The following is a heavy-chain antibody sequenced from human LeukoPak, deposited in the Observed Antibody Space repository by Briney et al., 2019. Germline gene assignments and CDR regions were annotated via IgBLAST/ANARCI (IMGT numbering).Heavy chain of an antibody. CDR3: AELGITMIGGV. Sequence: GGSLRLSCAVSVTFSNAWMNWVRQAPGKGLEWVGHFKIKADGGTTDYAAPVKDRFTISRDDSQNTLYLQMNSLRAEDTAVYYCAELGITMIGGVWGKGTTVTVSS. D-gene: IGHD3-10*02. J-gene: IGHJ6*04. CDR2: FKIKADGGTT. V-gene: IGHV3-15*01. CDR1: VTFSNAW.